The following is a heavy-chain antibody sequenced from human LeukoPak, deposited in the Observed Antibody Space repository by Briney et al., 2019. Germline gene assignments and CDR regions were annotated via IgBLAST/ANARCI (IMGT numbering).Heavy chain of an antibody. J-gene: IGHJ5*02. CDR2: IYYSGST. D-gene: IGHD4-17*01. CDR1: GGSISSGDYY. CDR3: ARGSTTVTTLNWFDP. V-gene: IGHV4-30-4*01. Sequence: SQTLSLTCTVSGGSISSGDYYWSWIRQPPGKGLEWIGYIYYSGSTYYNPSLKSRVTISVDTSKNQFSLKLSSVTAADTAVYYCARGSTTVTTLNWFDPWGQGTLVTASS.